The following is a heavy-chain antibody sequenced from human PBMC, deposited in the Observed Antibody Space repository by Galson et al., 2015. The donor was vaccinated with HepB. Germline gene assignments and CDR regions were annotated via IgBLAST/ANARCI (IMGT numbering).Heavy chain of an antibody. V-gene: IGHV3-15*07. CDR1: GFTFTNAW. CDR3: TTARYYYYMDV. CDR2: IKSKTDGGTT. Sequence: SLRLSCAASGFTFTNAWMNWVRQAPGKGLEWVGRIKSKTDGGTTDYAAPVQGRFTISRDDSKNTLYLQMNSLKTEDTAVYYCTTARYYYYMDVWSLGTTVTGAS. J-gene: IGHJ6*02.